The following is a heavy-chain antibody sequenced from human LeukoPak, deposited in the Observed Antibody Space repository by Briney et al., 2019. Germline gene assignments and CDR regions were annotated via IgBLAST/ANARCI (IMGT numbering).Heavy chain of an antibody. CDR3: ARLRTKGYSGYDYFAADAAGGAFDI. Sequence: GGSLRLSCAASGFTVSSNYMSWVRQAPGKGLEWVSVIYSGGSTYYADSVKGRFTISRDNSKNTLYLQMNSLRAEDTAVYYCARLRTKGYSGYDYFAADAAGGAFDIWGQGTMVTVSS. J-gene: IGHJ3*02. CDR2: IYSGGST. CDR1: GFTVSSNY. V-gene: IGHV3-66*04. D-gene: IGHD5-12*01.